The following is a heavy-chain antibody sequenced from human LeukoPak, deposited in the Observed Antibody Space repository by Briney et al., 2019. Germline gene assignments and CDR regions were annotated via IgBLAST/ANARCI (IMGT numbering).Heavy chain of an antibody. D-gene: IGHD6-25*01. CDR1: GGSISSGGYS. J-gene: IGHJ4*02. CDR2: IYYSGST. Sequence: SETLSLTCTVSGGSISSGGYSWSWIRQHPGKGLEWIGYIYYSGSTYYNPSLKSRVTISVDTSKNQFSLKLSSVTAADTAVYYCARDLRRGLDYWGQGTLVTVSS. V-gene: IGHV4-31*03. CDR3: ARDLRRGLDY.